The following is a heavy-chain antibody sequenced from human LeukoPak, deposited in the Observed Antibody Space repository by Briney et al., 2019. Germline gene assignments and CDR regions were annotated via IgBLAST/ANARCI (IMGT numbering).Heavy chain of an antibody. Sequence: ASVKVSCKVSGYIFTELSMHWVRQAPGKGLEWMGSFDPENGETLYAQEFQGRVTLTEDTSADTAYMELISLRSEDTAVYYCTRSAVALPYYFDYCGQGTLVTVSS. CDR1: GYIFTELS. D-gene: IGHD6-19*01. J-gene: IGHJ4*02. CDR3: TRSAVALPYYFDY. CDR2: FDPENGET. V-gene: IGHV1-24*01.